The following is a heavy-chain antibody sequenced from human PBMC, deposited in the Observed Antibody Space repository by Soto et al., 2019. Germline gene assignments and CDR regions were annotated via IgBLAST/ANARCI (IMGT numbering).Heavy chain of an antibody. D-gene: IGHD6-13*01. Sequence: GGSLRLSCAASGFTFSSYSMNWVRQAPGKGLEWVSYISSSSSTIYYADSVKGRFTISRDNAKNSLYLQMNSLRAEDTAVYYCARVRRYSSSWYYYYGMDVWGQGTTVTVSS. CDR1: GFTFSSYS. CDR3: ARVRRYSSSWYYYYGMDV. J-gene: IGHJ6*02. V-gene: IGHV3-48*04. CDR2: ISSSSSTI.